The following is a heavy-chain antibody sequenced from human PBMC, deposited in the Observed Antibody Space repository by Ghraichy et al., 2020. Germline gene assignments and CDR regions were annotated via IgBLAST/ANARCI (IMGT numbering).Heavy chain of an antibody. J-gene: IGHJ4*02. Sequence: SETLSLTCTVSGGSVSSGSYYWSWIRQPPGKGLEWIGYIYYSGSTNYNPSLKSRVTISVDTSKNQFSLKLSSVTAADTVVYYCARLRTPISSGSYYFDYWGQGTLVTVSS. CDR2: IYYSGST. CDR3: ARLRTPISSGSYYFDY. D-gene: IGHD3-22*01. V-gene: IGHV4-61*01. CDR1: GGSVSSGSYY.